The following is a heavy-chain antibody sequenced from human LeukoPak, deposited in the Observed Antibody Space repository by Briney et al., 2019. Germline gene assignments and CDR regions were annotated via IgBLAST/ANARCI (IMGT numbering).Heavy chain of an antibody. Sequence: SETLSLTCAVFGGSFSGYYWSWIRQSPGKGLEWIGEINHSGSTKYNPSLKSRVTISVDTSKNQFSLKLSSVTAADTAVYYCARLPVRGVGGYYQDQYMDVWGKGTTVTISS. CDR2: INHSGST. D-gene: IGHD3-10*01. V-gene: IGHV4-34*01. CDR3: ARLPVRGVGGYYQDQYMDV. J-gene: IGHJ6*03. CDR1: GGSFSGYY.